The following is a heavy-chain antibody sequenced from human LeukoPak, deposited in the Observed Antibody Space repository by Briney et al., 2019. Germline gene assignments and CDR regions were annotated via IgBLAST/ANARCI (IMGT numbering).Heavy chain of an antibody. CDR3: ARRRYNWNAIDY. J-gene: IGHJ4*02. V-gene: IGHV3-11*01. Sequence: PGGSLRLSCAASGFTFSDYYMSWIRQAPGKGLEWVSYISSSGSTIYYADSVKGRFTISRDNAKNSLYLQMNSLRAEDTAVYFCARRRYNWNAIDYWGQGTLVTVSS. CDR2: ISSSGSTI. D-gene: IGHD1-20*01. CDR1: GFTFSDYY.